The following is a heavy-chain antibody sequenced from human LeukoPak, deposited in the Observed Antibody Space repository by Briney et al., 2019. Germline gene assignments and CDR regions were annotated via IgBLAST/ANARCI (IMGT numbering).Heavy chain of an antibody. D-gene: IGHD2-2*01. CDR2: ISSSSTYT. J-gene: IGHJ5*02. Sequence: PGGSLSLSCAASGFTFSDYYMTWIRQAPGKGLEWVSYISSSSTYTNYGDSVKGRFTISRDNAKNSLYLQMNSLRAEDTAVYYCAREEYGFDPWGQGTLVTVSS. V-gene: IGHV3-11*05. CDR1: GFTFSDYY. CDR3: AREEYGFDP.